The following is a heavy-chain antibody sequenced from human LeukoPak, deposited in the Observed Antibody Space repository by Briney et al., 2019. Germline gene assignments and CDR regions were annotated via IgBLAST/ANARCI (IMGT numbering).Heavy chain of an antibody. J-gene: IGHJ4*02. D-gene: IGHD3-9*01. CDR1: GVTVSSNY. CDR3: ARDRLHYDSLTGYPAD. V-gene: IGHV3-66*01. Sequence: GGSLRLSCADSGVTVSSNYMRWVRQAPGKGLEWVSVIYSGGSTHYADPVKGRFTISRDNSKNTLYLQTNSLRAEDTAVYYCARDRLHYDSLTGYPADWGQGTLVTVSS. CDR2: IYSGGST.